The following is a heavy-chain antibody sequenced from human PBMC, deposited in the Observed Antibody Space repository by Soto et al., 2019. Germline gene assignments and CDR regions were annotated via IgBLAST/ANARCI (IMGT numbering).Heavy chain of an antibody. V-gene: IGHV3-30*03. CDR3: ARLVGATMTTARFDH. CDR2: ISYDGNNQ. D-gene: IGHD1-26*01. Sequence: PGGSLTLSCATSGVTFNNYGVHWVRQAPGKGLEWVAFISYDGNNQYYAASVKGRFTISRDNSKNTVYLQMNSLRTEDTGIYFCARLVGATMTTARFDHWGQGALVTV. J-gene: IGHJ4*02. CDR1: GVTFNNYG.